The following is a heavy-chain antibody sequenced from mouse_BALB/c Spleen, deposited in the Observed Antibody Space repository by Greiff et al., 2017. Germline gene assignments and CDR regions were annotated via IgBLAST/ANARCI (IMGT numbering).Heavy chain of an antibody. Sequence: VQLQQSGPELVKPGASVKMSCKASGYTFTSYVMHWVKQKPGQGLEWIGYINPYNDGTKYNEKFKGKATLTSDKSSSTAYMELSSLTSEDSAVYYCARVDGYYVDWYFDVWGAGTTVTVSS. D-gene: IGHD2-3*01. V-gene: IGHV1-14*01. J-gene: IGHJ1*01. CDR1: GYTFTSYV. CDR3: ARVDGYYVDWYFDV. CDR2: INPYNDGT.